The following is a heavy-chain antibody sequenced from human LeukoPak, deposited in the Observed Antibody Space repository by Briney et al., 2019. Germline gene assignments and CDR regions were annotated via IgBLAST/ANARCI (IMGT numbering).Heavy chain of an antibody. J-gene: IGHJ4*02. D-gene: IGHD2-21*01. V-gene: IGHV4-61*02. CDR3: ARGGIPDY. Sequence: TSQTLSLTCTVSGGSISRGSYFWSWIRQPAGKGLEWIGRFYTSGIPNYNPSLKSRVTISVDTSRNQFSLKLSSVTAADTAVYYCARGGIPDYWGQGILVTVSS. CDR2: FYTSGIP. CDR1: GGSISRGSYF.